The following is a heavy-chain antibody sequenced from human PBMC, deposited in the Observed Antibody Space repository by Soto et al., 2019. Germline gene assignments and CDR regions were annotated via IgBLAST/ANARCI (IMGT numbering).Heavy chain of an antibody. J-gene: IGHJ5*02. CDR2: ISGNSDTT. D-gene: IGHD2-15*01. Sequence: EVHLLESGGRLVQPGGSLRLSCEGTGFPFSAYGMNWVRQAPGKGLEWVSSISGNSDTTYYADSVKGRFTISRDNSENTLDHHKNTLSADDGAFYYWAKNKSPPHPPDEGYEPGGQGPLVTVSS. V-gene: IGHV3-23*01. CDR1: GFPFSAYG. CDR3: AKNKSPPHPPDEGYEP.